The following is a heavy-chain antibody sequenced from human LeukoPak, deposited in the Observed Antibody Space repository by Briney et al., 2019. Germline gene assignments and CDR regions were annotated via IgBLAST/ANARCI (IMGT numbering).Heavy chain of an antibody. D-gene: IGHD4-23*01. V-gene: IGHV3-30-3*01. J-gene: IGHJ4*02. CDR1: GFTFSSYA. Sequence: PGGSLRLSCAASGFTFSSYAMHWARQAPGKGLEWVAVISYDGSNKYYADSVKGRFTISRDNSKNTLYLQMNSLRAEDTAVYYCARDYGGTYYFDYWGQGTLVTVYS. CDR2: ISYDGSNK. CDR3: ARDYGGTYYFDY.